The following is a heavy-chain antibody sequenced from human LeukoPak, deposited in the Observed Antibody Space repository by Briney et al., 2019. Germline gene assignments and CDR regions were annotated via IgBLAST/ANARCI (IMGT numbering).Heavy chain of an antibody. CDR2: MYYSGAA. CDR3: ARYIGGSGTYYFDH. Sequence: SETLSLTCTVSGGSISSSSYYWGWIRQPPGKGLEWIGSMYYSGAAYFNPSLKSRVTISVDTSKNQFSLKLISVTAADTAVYYSARYIGGSGTYYFDHWGQGTLVTVSS. V-gene: IGHV4-39*01. CDR1: GGSISSSSYY. D-gene: IGHD1-26*01. J-gene: IGHJ4*02.